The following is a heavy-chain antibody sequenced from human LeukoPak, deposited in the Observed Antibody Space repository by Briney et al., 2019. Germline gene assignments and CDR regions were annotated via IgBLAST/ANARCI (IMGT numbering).Heavy chain of an antibody. V-gene: IGHV6-1*01. D-gene: IGHD3-10*01. Sequence: SQTLTLTCAISGDSVSSNSTAWNRNTQSPSIGLKWRGRTYYRSKKYDDYAEAVKTIITINPDTSKNQFSLHVNSVTPEDTAVYYCARGRVTMVRGVAFDIWGQGTMVTVCS. CDR2: TYYRSKKYD. CDR3: ARGRVTMVRGVAFDI. CDR1: GDSVSSNSTA. J-gene: IGHJ3*02.